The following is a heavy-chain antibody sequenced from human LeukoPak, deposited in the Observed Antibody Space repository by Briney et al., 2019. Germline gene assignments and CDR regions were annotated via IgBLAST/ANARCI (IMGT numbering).Heavy chain of an antibody. CDR2: ISGSGGST. V-gene: IGHV3-23*01. CDR3: ANEDWFDP. CDR1: GFPFTSMA. Sequence: GGSLRLSCAPSGFPFTSMAMSWDRQAQGKGLEWVSSISGSGGSTYSADSVKGRFTISRDNSKNTLYLQMNSLRDEDTVVYYCANEDWFDPWGQGTLVTVSS. J-gene: IGHJ5*02.